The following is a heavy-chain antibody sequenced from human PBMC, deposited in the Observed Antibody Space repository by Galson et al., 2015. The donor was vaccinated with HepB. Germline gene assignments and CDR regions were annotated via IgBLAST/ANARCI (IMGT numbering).Heavy chain of an antibody. CDR3: ANSYGGRPFDY. CDR1: GFTFSSYA. D-gene: IGHD4-23*01. Sequence: SLRLSCAASGFTFSSYAMSWVRQAPGKGLEWVSAISGSGGSTYYADSVKGRLTISRDNSKNTLYLQMNSLRAEDTAVYYCANSYGGRPFDYWGQGTLVTVSS. V-gene: IGHV3-23*01. CDR2: ISGSGGST. J-gene: IGHJ4*02.